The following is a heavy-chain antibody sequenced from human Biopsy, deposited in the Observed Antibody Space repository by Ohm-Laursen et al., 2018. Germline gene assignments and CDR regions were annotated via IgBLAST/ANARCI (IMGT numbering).Heavy chain of an antibody. CDR3: ARDIMKPIGGLVARSDVFDV. J-gene: IGHJ3*01. CDR1: GGTFSSYA. D-gene: IGHD3-16*02. Sequence: SVKVSCKASGGTFSSYAISWVRQAPGQGLEWMGGIIPIFGTANYAQKFQGRVTITADESTSTAYMELSSLRSEDTAVYYCARDIMKPIGGLVARSDVFDVWGQGTMVTVSS. V-gene: IGHV1-69*13. CDR2: IIPIFGTA.